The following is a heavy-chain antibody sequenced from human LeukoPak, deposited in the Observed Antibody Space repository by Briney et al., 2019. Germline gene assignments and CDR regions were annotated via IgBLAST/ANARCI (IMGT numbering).Heavy chain of an antibody. V-gene: IGHV3-74*01. D-gene: IGHD2-15*01. Sequence: SGGSLRLSCAASGFTFSSYWMHWVRQAPGKGLVWVSRIDSDGSSTIYADSVKGRFTISRDNAKNTLNLQMNSLRAEDTGLYYCARSWAPTPDYWGQGTLVIVSS. J-gene: IGHJ4*02. CDR3: ARSWAPTPDY. CDR2: IDSDGSST. CDR1: GFTFSSYW.